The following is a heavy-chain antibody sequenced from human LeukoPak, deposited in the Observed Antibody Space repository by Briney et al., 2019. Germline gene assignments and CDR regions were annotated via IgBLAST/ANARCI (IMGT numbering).Heavy chain of an antibody. D-gene: IGHD6-19*01. CDR3: ARQGIAVAGTYYYMDV. J-gene: IGHJ6*03. V-gene: IGHV1-69*13. CDR1: GGTFSSYA. CDR2: IIPIFGTA. Sequence: SVKVSCKASGGTFSSYAISWVRQAPGQGLECMGGIIPIFGTANYAQKFQGRVTITADESTSTAYMELSSLRSEDTAVYYCARQGIAVAGTYYYMDVWGKGTTVTISS.